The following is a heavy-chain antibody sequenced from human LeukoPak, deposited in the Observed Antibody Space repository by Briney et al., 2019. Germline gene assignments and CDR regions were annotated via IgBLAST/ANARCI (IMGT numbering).Heavy chain of an antibody. J-gene: IGHJ6*04. V-gene: IGHV3-7*01. CDR2: INQDGSEK. Sequence: GGSLRLSCAASGFTFSSYWMTWVRQAPGKGLEWVASINQDGSEKYYVDSVKGRFTISRDNAKNSVYLQMHSLRVEDTAVYYCAREWGVWGKGTTVTVSS. D-gene: IGHD1-26*01. CDR3: AREWGV. CDR1: GFTFSSYW.